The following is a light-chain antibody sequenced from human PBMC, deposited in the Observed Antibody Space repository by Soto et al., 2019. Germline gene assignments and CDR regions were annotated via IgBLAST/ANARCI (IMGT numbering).Light chain of an antibody. CDR1: QGISSY. CDR3: QGLNDYPIT. V-gene: IGKV1-9*01. J-gene: IGKJ5*01. Sequence: DIQLTHSPSFLSASVGDRVTITCRASQGISSYLAWYQQKRGKAPKFLIYAASTLRGAVPSRCSGSGSGTEFTLTISSLQPEDFATYYCQGLNDYPITFGRGTRLEIK. CDR2: AAS.